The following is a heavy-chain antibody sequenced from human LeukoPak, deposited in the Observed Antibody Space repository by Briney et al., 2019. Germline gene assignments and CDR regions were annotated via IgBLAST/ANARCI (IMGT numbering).Heavy chain of an antibody. V-gene: IGHV3-23*01. D-gene: IGHD2-15*01. CDR1: GFTFSSYA. CDR3: ARGVVVVAATRAPTYYFDY. J-gene: IGHJ4*02. CDR2: ISGSSGST. Sequence: PGGSLRLSCAASGFTFSSYAMSWVRQAPGKGLEWVSAISGSSGSTYYADSVKGRFTISRDKPKNTLYLQMNSLRAEDTAVYYCARGVVVVAATRAPTYYFDYWGQGTLVTVSS.